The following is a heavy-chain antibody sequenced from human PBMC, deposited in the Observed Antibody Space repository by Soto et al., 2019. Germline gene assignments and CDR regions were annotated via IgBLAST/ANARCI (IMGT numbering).Heavy chain of an antibody. V-gene: IGHV3-21*01. CDR1: GFTFSTYS. D-gene: IGHD3-9*01. J-gene: IGHJ6*02. CDR2: ISSRSDI. CDR3: AREYSAWPLAYGLDV. Sequence: PGGSLRLSCVGSGFTFSTYSINWVRQAPGKGLEWVSSISSRSDIYYADSVKGRFTISRDNAKNSVSLQMNSLRAEDTAVYYCAREYSAWPLAYGLDVWGQGTTVTVSS.